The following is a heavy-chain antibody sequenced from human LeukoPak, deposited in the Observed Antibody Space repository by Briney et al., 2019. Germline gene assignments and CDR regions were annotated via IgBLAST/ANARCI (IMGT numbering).Heavy chain of an antibody. D-gene: IGHD3-22*01. CDR3: ARGFPPRRNYDSSGYYSYHFDS. CDR2: ISAYNGNT. CDR1: GYTFTSYG. J-gene: IGHJ4*02. Sequence: ASVKVSCKASGYTFTSYGISWVRQAPGQGLEWMGWISAYNGNTNYAQNLQGRVTMTTDTSTSTAYMELRSLISDDTAVYFCARGFPPRRNYDSSGYYSYHFDSWGQGTLVTVSS. V-gene: IGHV1-18*01.